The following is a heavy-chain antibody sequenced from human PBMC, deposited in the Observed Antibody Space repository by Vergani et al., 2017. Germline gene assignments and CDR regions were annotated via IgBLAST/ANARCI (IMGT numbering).Heavy chain of an antibody. J-gene: IGHJ4*02. V-gene: IGHV3-30-3*01. CDR3: ATDPYEYSSGWYTGRFDY. Sequence: QVQLVESGGGVVQPGRSLRLSCAASGFTFSGYAMHWVRQAPGKGLEWMAVISYDGTNKYYADSVKGRFTISRDNSKNTLYLQMNSLRAEDTALYYCATDPYEYSSGWYTGRFDYWGQGTLVTVSS. CDR1: GFTFSGYA. CDR2: ISYDGTNK. D-gene: IGHD6-19*01.